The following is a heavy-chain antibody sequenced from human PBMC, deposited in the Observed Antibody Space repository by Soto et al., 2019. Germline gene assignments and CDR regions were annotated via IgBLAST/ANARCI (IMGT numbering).Heavy chain of an antibody. V-gene: IGHV3-30-3*01. Sequence: TGGSLRLSCAASGFTFSSYAMHWVRQAPGKGLEWVAVISYDGSNKYYADSVKGRFTISRDNSKNTLYLQMNSLRAEDTAVYYCAREGPVTIGYYYGMDVWGQGTTVTVSS. D-gene: IGHD4-4*01. CDR2: ISYDGSNK. CDR3: AREGPVTIGYYYGMDV. CDR1: GFTFSSYA. J-gene: IGHJ6*02.